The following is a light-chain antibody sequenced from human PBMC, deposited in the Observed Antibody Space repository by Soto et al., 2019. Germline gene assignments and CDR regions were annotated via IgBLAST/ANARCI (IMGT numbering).Light chain of an antibody. CDR2: EGS. V-gene: IGLV2-23*01. CDR3: CSFASSTTFYV. CDR1: SSDVGSSDP. Sequence: QSVLTQPASVSGSPGQSITISCTGTSSDVGSSDPVSWYQQHPGKAPKLIIFEGSRRPSGVSGRFSGSKSGNTASLTISGLQAEDEADYYCCSFASSTTFYVFGTGTKVTVL. J-gene: IGLJ1*01.